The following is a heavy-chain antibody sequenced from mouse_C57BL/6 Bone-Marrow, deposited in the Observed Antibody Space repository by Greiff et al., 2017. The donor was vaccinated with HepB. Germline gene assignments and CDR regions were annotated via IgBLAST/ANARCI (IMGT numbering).Heavy chain of an antibody. CDR2: INPNNGGT. J-gene: IGHJ3*01. V-gene: IGHV1-18*01. Sequence: VQLQQSGPELVKPGASVKIPCKASGYTFTDYNMDWVKQSHGKSLEWIGDINPNNGGTTYNQKFKGKATLTVDKSSSTAYMELRSLTSEDTAVYYCARFDYLFAYWGQGTLVTVSA. D-gene: IGHD2-4*01. CDR3: ARFDYLFAY. CDR1: GYTFTDYN.